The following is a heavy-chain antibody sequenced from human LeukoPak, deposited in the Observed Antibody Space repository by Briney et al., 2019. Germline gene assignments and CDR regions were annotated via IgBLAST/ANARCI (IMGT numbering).Heavy chain of an antibody. D-gene: IGHD6-13*01. CDR2: IKQEGSAR. CDR1: GFTFSKHG. CDR3: ARDPGIAAAGTVGYFDS. Sequence: GGTLRLSCAASGFTFSKHGMNWVRQTPGKGLEWVANIKQEGSARYYVDSVTGRFTISRDNAMNSLYLQMNSLRVEDTAVYYCARDPGIAAAGTVGYFDSWGQGILVTVSS. J-gene: IGHJ4*02. V-gene: IGHV3-7*01.